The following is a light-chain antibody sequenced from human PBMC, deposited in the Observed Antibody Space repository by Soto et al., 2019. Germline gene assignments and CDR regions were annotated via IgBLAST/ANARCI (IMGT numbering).Light chain of an antibody. V-gene: IGKV3-20*01. Sequence: EIVLTQSPGTLSLSPGDTATLSCRASGTLTNRYLAWYQQKPGQAPRLLIHGASTRATGTPDRFTGSGSGTDFSLTISRLEPDDFAVYYCQQYGSSPPFNFGGGIKVE. CDR1: GTLTNRY. CDR2: GAS. CDR3: QQYGSSPPFN. J-gene: IGKJ4*01.